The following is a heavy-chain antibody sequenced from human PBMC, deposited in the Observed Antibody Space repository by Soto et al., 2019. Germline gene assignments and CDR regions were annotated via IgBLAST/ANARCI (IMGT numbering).Heavy chain of an antibody. D-gene: IGHD5-12*01. J-gene: IGHJ6*02. CDR1: GGTFNNYP. CDR3: ARGRGYSGDDHYYYFDMDV. V-gene: IGHV1-69*01. Sequence: QVQLVQCGAEVKKPGSSVKVSCKASGGTFNNYPITWVRQAPGQGLEWMGVSIPIFGTANYAQKFQGRVTITVDESTSTAYMALSSLRSEDTAVYYCARGRGYSGDDHYYYFDMDVWGQGTTVTVSS. CDR2: SIPIFGTA.